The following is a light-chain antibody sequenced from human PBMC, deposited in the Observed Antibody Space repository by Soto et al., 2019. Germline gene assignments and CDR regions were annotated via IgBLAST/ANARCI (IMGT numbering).Light chain of an antibody. J-gene: IGKJ1*01. Sequence: EIVLTQSPATLSLSPGERATLSFRASQSVSSYLAWYQQKPGQAPRLLIYDASNRATGIPARFSGSGSGTDFTLTISSLQPDDFATYYCQQYSSFSRTFGQGTKVEIK. CDR3: QQYSSFSRT. CDR2: DAS. V-gene: IGKV3-11*01. CDR1: QSVSSY.